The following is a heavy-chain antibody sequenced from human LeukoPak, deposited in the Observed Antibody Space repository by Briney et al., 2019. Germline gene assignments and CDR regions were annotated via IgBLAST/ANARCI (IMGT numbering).Heavy chain of an antibody. CDR1: GYTFTHYY. CDR3: ARDQVIVVLPVGRSRIPAPVDLNYYFYSIDV. V-gene: IGHV1-46*01. Sequence: ASVKVSYKASGYTFTHYYMHWVRQAPGQGLEWLGVINPSGGNTTFAQKFQGRVTMTRDTSTNTVYMELSSLRSEDTAVYSCARDQVIVVLPVGRSRIPAPVDLNYYFYSIDVCGQRTTVTVSS. D-gene: IGHD2-2*01. J-gene: IGHJ6*02. CDR2: INPSGGNT.